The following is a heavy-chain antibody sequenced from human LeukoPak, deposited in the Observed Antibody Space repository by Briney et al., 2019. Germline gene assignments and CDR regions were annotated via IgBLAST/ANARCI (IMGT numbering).Heavy chain of an antibody. CDR1: GFTFSSYA. V-gene: IGHV3-23*01. Sequence: GGSLRLSCAASGFTFSSYAMSWVRQAPGKGLEWVSAISGSGGSTYYADSVKGRFTISRDNAKNSLYLQMNSLRAEDTAVYYCAREGYGDYGGYWGQGTLVTVSS. J-gene: IGHJ4*02. CDR3: AREGYGDYGGY. CDR2: ISGSGGST. D-gene: IGHD4-17*01.